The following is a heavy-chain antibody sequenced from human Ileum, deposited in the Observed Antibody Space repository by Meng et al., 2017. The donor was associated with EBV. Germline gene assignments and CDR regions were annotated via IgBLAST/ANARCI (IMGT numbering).Heavy chain of an antibody. Sequence: QLVESGGTLVQPWGSLSLSWAASGFTFSSYWMHWVRQAPGKGLVWVSRINSDGSNTNYADSVKGRFTISRDNAKNTLYLQMNSLRAEDTAMYYCAISITVTTDYWGQGTLVTVSS. J-gene: IGHJ4*02. V-gene: IGHV3-74*01. D-gene: IGHD4-17*01. CDR1: GFTFSSYW. CDR3: AISITVTTDY. CDR2: INSDGSNT.